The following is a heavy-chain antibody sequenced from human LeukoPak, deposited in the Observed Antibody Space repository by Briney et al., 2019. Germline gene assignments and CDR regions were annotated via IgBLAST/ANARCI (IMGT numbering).Heavy chain of an antibody. V-gene: IGHV3-9*01. CDR1: GFTFDDYA. D-gene: IGHD3-3*01. J-gene: IGHJ5*02. CDR3: AKDPTPLLESDHWFDP. Sequence: GRSLRLSCAASGFTFDDYAMHWVRQAPGKGLEWVSVISWNSCSIGYADSVKGRFTISRDNAKNSLYLQMNSLRAEDTALYYCAKDPTPLLESDHWFDPWGQGTLVTVSS. CDR2: ISWNSCSI.